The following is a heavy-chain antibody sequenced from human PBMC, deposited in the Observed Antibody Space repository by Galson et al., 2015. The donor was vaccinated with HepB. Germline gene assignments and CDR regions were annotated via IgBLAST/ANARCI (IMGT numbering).Heavy chain of an antibody. J-gene: IGHJ5*02. V-gene: IGHV3-21*05. CDR1: GFTFSYFW. Sequence: SLRLSCAASGFTFSYFWMGWVRQAPGKGLEWISDITFGGGSLHYADSVKGRFTISRDNAKNSLYLQMNSLRAEDTAVYYCARLPSIAVAGTRGWFDPWGQGTLVTVSS. D-gene: IGHD6-19*01. CDR2: ITFGGGSL. CDR3: ARLPSIAVAGTRGWFDP.